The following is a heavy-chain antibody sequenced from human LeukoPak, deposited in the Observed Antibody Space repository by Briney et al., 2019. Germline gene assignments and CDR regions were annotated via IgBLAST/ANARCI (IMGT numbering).Heavy chain of an antibody. J-gene: IGHJ5*02. CDR2: IHYSGST. CDR1: GGPIRSYY. Sequence: SETLSLTCNVSGGPIRSYYWSWIRQPPGKGLEWIGYIHYSGSTNYNPSLKSRVTISVDTSRTQFSLRLTSVAAADTAMYYCARVLTTQTTNWFDPWGQGTLVTVSS. V-gene: IGHV4-59*01. CDR3: ARVLTTQTTNWFDP. D-gene: IGHD4-11*01.